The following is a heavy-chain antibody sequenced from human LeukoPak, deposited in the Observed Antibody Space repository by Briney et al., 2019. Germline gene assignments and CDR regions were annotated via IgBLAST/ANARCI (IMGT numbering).Heavy chain of an antibody. J-gene: IGHJ4*02. Sequence: ASVKVSCKVSGYTLTELSMHWVRQAPGKGLEWMGGFDPEDGETIYAQKFQGRVTMTEDTSTDTAYMELSSLRSEDTAVYYCATSGDGSGSYLWLKPLDYWGQGTLVTVSS. CDR3: ATSGDGSGSYLWLKPLDY. CDR1: GYTLTELS. D-gene: IGHD3-10*01. V-gene: IGHV1-24*01. CDR2: FDPEDGET.